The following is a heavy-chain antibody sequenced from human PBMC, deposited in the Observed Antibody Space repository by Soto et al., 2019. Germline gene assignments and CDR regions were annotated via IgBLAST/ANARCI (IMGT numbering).Heavy chain of an antibody. CDR1: GLTFSSYG. V-gene: IGHV3-33*01. D-gene: IGHD3-10*01. CDR3: ARVAGGGITMVRGVAIPYYYYGMDV. J-gene: IGHJ6*02. CDR2: IWYDGSNK. Sequence: GGSLRLSCAASGLTFSSYGMHWVRQAPGKGLEWVAVIWYDGSNKYYADSVKGRFTISRDNSKNTLYLQMNSLRAEDTAVYYCARVAGGGITMVRGVAIPYYYYGMDVWGQGTTVTVSS.